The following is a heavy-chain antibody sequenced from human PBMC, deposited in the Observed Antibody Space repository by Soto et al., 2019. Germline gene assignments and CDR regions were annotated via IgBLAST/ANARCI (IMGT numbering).Heavy chain of an antibody. CDR2: INHSGST. V-gene: IGHV4-34*01. CDR1: GGSFSGYY. CDR3: ARGRYYYDSSGYFSHFDY. Sequence: ASETLSLTCAVYGGSFSGYYWSWIRQPPGKGLEWIGEINHSGSTNYNPSLKSRVTISVDTSKNQFSLKLSSVTAADTAVYYCARGRYYYDSSGYFSHFDYWGQGTLVTVSS. J-gene: IGHJ4*02. D-gene: IGHD3-22*01.